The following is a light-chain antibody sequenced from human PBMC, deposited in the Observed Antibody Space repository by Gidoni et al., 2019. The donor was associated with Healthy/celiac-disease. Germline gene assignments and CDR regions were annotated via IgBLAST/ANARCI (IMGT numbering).Light chain of an antibody. Sequence: DSQVTESPSSLSASVGDRVTITCRASQSISSYLNWYQQKPGKAPQLLIYAASSLQRGVPSRFSGSGSGADFTLTISSLQPADFSTYYCQQSYSTPMYTFGPGTKLDIK. V-gene: IGKV1-39*01. J-gene: IGKJ2*01. CDR3: QQSYSTPMYT. CDR1: QSISSY. CDR2: AAS.